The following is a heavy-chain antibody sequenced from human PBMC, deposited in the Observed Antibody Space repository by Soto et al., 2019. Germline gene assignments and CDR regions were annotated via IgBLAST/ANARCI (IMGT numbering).Heavy chain of an antibody. V-gene: IGHV4-59*01. CDR3: ARALNPPGMAAAGNWFDP. CDR2: IYYSGST. D-gene: IGHD6-13*01. J-gene: IGHJ5*02. Sequence: SETLSLTCTVSGGSISSYYWSWIRQPPGKGLEWIGYIYYSGSTNYNPSLKSRVTISVDTSKNQFSLKLSSVTAADTAVYYCARALNPPGMAAAGNWFDPWGQGTLVTVSS. CDR1: GGSISSYY.